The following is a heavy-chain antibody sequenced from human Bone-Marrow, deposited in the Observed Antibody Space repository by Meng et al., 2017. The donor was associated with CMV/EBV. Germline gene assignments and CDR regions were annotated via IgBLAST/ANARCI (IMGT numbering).Heavy chain of an antibody. CDR1: SVSIGIYS. CDR2: IYYNGGT. D-gene: IGHD5-18*01. CDR3: ARWRRAWGGDIYDWFDP. V-gene: IGHV4-61*01. Sequence: SVSIGIYSWSWIRQPPGQGLEWIGYIYYNGGTNSHPSLKTRVSILVDTSTNQFSLKLTSVTAADTAVYYCARWRRAWGGDIYDWFDPWGQGTLVTVSS. J-gene: IGHJ5*02.